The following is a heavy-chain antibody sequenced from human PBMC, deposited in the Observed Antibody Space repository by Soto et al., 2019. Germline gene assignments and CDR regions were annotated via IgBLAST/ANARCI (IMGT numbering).Heavy chain of an antibody. D-gene: IGHD3-10*01. CDR1: GFTFSSYG. V-gene: IGHV3-33*01. Sequence: QVQLVESGGGVVQPGRSLRLSCAASGFTFSSYGMHWVRQAPGKGLEWVAVIWYDGSNKYYADSVKGRFTISRDNSKNTLYLQMNSLRAEDTAVYYCARDRVWFGELSGHDYYYGMDVWDQGTTVTVSS. J-gene: IGHJ6*02. CDR3: ARDRVWFGELSGHDYYYGMDV. CDR2: IWYDGSNK.